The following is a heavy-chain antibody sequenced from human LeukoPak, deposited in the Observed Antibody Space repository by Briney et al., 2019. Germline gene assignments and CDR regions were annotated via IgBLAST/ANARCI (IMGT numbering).Heavy chain of an antibody. CDR3: AKNRDSSDYPRDFDY. Sequence: GGSMRLSCAASRFTFSSYGMHWVRQTPGKGPEWVAFIRHDGSYQQYADSVKGRFTVSRDNSKATVYLQMNSMRTEDTAVYYCAKNRDSSDYPRDFDYWGQGTLVTVSS. CDR1: RFTFSSYG. V-gene: IGHV3-30*02. D-gene: IGHD6-19*01. J-gene: IGHJ4*02. CDR2: IRHDGSYQ.